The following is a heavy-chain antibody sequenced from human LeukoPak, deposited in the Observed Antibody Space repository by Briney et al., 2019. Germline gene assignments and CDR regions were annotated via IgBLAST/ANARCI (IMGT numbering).Heavy chain of an antibody. Sequence: APVKVSCKASGYTFTGYYMHWVRQAPGQGLEWMGWINPNSGGTNYAQKFQGRVTMTRDTSISTAYMELSRLRSDDTAVYYCARDLIVGTYDAFDIWGQGTMVTVSS. J-gene: IGHJ3*02. CDR2: INPNSGGT. D-gene: IGHD1-26*01. CDR3: ARDLIVGTYDAFDI. CDR1: GYTFTGYY. V-gene: IGHV1-2*02.